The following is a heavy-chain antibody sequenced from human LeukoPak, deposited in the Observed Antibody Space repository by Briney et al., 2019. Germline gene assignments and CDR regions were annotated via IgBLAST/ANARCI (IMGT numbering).Heavy chain of an antibody. D-gene: IGHD3-3*01. CDR1: GYTFTSYD. CDR3: ARAISQATYYDFWSGYYTGFYYFDY. Sequence: GASVKVSCKASGYTFTSYDINWVRQATGQGLEWMGWMNPNSGNTGYAQKFQGRVTITRNTSISTAYMELSSLRSEDTAVYYCARAISQATYYDFWSGYYTGFYYFDYWGQGTLVTVSS. CDR2: MNPNSGNT. V-gene: IGHV1-8*03. J-gene: IGHJ4*02.